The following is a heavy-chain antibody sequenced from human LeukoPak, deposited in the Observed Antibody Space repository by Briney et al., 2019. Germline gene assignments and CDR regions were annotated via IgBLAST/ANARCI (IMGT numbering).Heavy chain of an antibody. Sequence: GGSLRLSCAASGFTFSDYYMSWIRQAPGKGLEWVSYISSSGSTIYYADSVKGRFTISRDNAKNSLYLQMNSLRAEDTAVYYCAREEDYYDSSGYGTFDYWGQGTLVTVSS. V-gene: IGHV3-11*01. J-gene: IGHJ4*02. D-gene: IGHD3-22*01. CDR1: GFTFSDYY. CDR2: ISSSGSTI. CDR3: AREEDYYDSSGYGTFDY.